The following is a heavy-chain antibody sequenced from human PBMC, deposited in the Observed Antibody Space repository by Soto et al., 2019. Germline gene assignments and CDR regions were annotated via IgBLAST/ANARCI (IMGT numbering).Heavy chain of an antibody. Sequence: GGSLRLSCAASGFTFSSYAMSWVRQAPGKGLEWVSAISGSGGSTYYADSVKGRFTISRDNSKNTLYLQMNSLIAEDTAVYYCAKVSLGVCCQSDFDYWGQGTLVTVSS. CDR1: GFTFSSYA. D-gene: IGHD2-8*01. V-gene: IGHV3-23*01. CDR2: ISGSGGST. CDR3: AKVSLGVCCQSDFDY. J-gene: IGHJ4*02.